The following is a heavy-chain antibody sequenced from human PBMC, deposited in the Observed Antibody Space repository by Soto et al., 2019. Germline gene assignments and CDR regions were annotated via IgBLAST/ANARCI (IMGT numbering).Heavy chain of an antibody. CDR2: ISGYNAVT. Sequence: ASVKVSCKASGYTFTRSGISWVRQAPGQGLEWMGWISGYNAVTNYAHKYQGRVTMTTDTSTTTAYMELRNLRSDDTAVYYCARDGGLYYDSSGYYSVIWGQGTMVTVSS. J-gene: IGHJ3*02. D-gene: IGHD3-22*01. CDR3: ARDGGLYYDSSGYYSVI. CDR1: GYTFTRSG. V-gene: IGHV1-18*01.